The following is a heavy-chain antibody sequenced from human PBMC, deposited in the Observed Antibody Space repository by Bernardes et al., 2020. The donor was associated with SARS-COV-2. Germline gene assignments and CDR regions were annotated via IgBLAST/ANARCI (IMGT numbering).Heavy chain of an antibody. V-gene: IGHV1-8*01. CDR3: ARGQSAGTDYYYGMDV. CDR1: GYTFTSYD. J-gene: IGHJ6*02. CDR2: MNPNSGNI. D-gene: IGHD6-19*01. Sequence: ASVKVSCKASGYTFTSYDINWVRQATGQGLEWMGWMNPNSGNIGYAQKFQGRVTMTRNTSISTAYMELSSLRSEDTAVYYCARGQSAGTDYYYGMDVWGQGTTVTVSS.